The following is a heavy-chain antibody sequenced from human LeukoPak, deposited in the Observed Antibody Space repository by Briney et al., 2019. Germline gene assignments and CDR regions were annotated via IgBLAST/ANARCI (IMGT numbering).Heavy chain of an antibody. CDR2: INPNSGGT. CDR3: ARASLPYSSSSWFDP. J-gene: IGHJ5*02. CDR1: GYTFTGYY. D-gene: IGHD6-6*01. Sequence: ASVKVSCKASGYTFTGYYMHWVRQAPGQGLEGMGWINPNSGGTNYAQKFQGRVTMTRDTSISTAYMELSRLRSDDTAVYYCARASLPYSSSSWFDPWGQGTLVTVSS. V-gene: IGHV1-2*02.